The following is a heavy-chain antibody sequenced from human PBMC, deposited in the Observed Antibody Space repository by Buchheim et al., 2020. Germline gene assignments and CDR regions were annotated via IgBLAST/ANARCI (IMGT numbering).Heavy chain of an antibody. D-gene: IGHD3-10*01. CDR1: GGSFSDYY. CDR2: INHSGST. J-gene: IGHJ6*03. CDR3: ARGAMDSGTYYNFYYYYMDV. V-gene: IGHV4-34*01. Sequence: QVQLQQWGAGLLKPSETLSLTCAVYGGSFSDYYWSWIRQPPGKGLAWLGEINHSGSTNYNPSLKSRVTISVDTSKKQFSLKLSSVTAADTAVYYCARGAMDSGTYYNFYYYYMDVWGKGTT.